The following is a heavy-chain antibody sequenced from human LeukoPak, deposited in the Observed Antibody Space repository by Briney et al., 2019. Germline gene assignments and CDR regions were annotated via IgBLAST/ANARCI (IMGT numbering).Heavy chain of an antibody. J-gene: IGHJ4*02. CDR3: ARVSGYSSFGNDY. Sequence: PGGSLRLSCAASGFTVSSNYMSWVRQAPGKGLERVSVVSSGGTTCYADSVKGRFTVSRDSSKNTLYLQMNSLRAEDTAVYYCARVSGYSSFGNDYWGQGTLVTVSS. V-gene: IGHV3-53*01. CDR1: GFTVSSNY. D-gene: IGHD6-13*01. CDR2: VSSGGTT.